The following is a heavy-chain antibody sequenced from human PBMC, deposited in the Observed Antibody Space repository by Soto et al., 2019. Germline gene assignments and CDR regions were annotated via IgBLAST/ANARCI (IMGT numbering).Heavy chain of an antibody. J-gene: IGHJ5*02. V-gene: IGHV1-18*01. CDR3: ARGHYGSGSSGWFDP. CDR1: GYTFTSYG. D-gene: IGHD3-10*01. Sequence: AASVKVSCKASGYTFTSYGISWLRQAPGQGLEWMGWISAYNGNTNYAQKLQGRVTMTTDTSTSTAYMELRSLRSDDTAVYYCARGHYGSGSSGWFDPWGQGTLVTVSS. CDR2: ISAYNGNT.